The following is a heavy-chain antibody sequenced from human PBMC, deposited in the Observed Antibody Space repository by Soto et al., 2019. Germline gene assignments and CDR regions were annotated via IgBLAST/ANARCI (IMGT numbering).Heavy chain of an antibody. D-gene: IGHD3-3*01. Sequence: ASVKVSCKASGYTFTSYYMHWARQAHGQGLEWMGIINPSGGSTSYAQKFQGRVTMTRDTSTSTVYMELSSLRSEDTSVYYCARAPLRFLEWPFDYWGQGTLVTVSS. CDR3: ARAPLRFLEWPFDY. CDR1: GYTFTSYY. J-gene: IGHJ4*02. V-gene: IGHV1-46*03. CDR2: INPSGGST.